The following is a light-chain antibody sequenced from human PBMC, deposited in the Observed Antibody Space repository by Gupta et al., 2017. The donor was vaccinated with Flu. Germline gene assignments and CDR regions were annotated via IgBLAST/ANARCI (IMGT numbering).Light chain of an antibody. CDR2: QDT. Sequence: SSDLTQPPPASVAPVGPAAITCSGENLTNKYVSWYQQRAGQSPVVVIYQDTKRPSGIPERFSGSNSGNTATLTISGTQAMDEADYFCQAWDTTTRVFGTGTKVTVL. V-gene: IGLV3-1*01. CDR3: QAWDTTTRV. CDR1: NLTNKY. J-gene: IGLJ1*01.